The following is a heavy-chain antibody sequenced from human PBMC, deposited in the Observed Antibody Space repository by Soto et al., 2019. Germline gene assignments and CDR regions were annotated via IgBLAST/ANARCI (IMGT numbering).Heavy chain of an antibody. CDR1: GYTFTGYY. CDR3: ARPSGYSGYGGYYYYYYGMDV. J-gene: IGHJ6*02. V-gene: IGHV1-2*04. Sequence: ASVKVSCKASGYTFTGYYMHWVRQAPGQGLEWMGWINPNSGGTNYAQKFQGWVTMTRDTSISTAYMELSRLRSDDTAVYYCARPSGYSGYGGYYYYYYGMDVWGQGTTVTVSS. CDR2: INPNSGGT. D-gene: IGHD5-12*01.